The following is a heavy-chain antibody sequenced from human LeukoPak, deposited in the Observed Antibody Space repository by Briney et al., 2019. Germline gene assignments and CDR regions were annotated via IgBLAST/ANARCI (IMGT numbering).Heavy chain of an antibody. CDR3: TRGDYGDYAGEEYFDY. V-gene: IGHV4-59*08. Sequence: PSETLSLTCTVSGGSISSYYWSWIRQPPGKGLEWIGYIYYSGSTNYNPSLKGRVTISVDTSKNQFSLKLSSVTAADTAVYYCTRGDYGDYAGEEYFDYWGQGTLVTVSS. CDR2: IYYSGST. J-gene: IGHJ4*02. D-gene: IGHD4-17*01. CDR1: GGSISSYY.